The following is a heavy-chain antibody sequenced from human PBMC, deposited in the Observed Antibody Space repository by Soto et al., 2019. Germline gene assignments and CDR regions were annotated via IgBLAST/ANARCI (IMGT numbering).Heavy chain of an antibody. CDR1: GGSFIGYY. D-gene: IGHD2-8*01. CDR2: INHSGST. CDR3: ARVGNDIVLMVYSYYHHYHLSV. V-gene: IGHV4-34*01. Sequence: PSETLSLTCAVYGGSFIGYYWSWIRQPPGTGLEWIGEINHSGSTNYNPSLKSRVTISVDTSKNQFSLKLSSVTAADTAVYYCARVGNDIVLMVYSYYHHYHLSVRAQVTTVPVSS. J-gene: IGHJ6*03.